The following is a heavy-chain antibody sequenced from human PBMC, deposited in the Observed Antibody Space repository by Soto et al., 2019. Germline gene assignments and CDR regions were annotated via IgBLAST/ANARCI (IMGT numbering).Heavy chain of an antibody. CDR1: GYTFTSYG. D-gene: IGHD3-3*01. CDR3: ARSRTIFGVADYYYYGMDV. CDR2: ISAYNGNT. V-gene: IGHV1-18*01. Sequence: GASVKVSCKDSGYTFTSYGISWVRQAPGQGLEWMGWISAYNGNTNYAQKLQGRVTMTTDTSTSTAYMELRSLRSDDTAVYYCARSRTIFGVADYYYYGMDVWGQGTTVTVSS. J-gene: IGHJ6*02.